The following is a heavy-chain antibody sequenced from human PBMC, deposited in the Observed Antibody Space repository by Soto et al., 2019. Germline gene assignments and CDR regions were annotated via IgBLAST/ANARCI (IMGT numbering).Heavy chain of an antibody. J-gene: IGHJ5*02. Sequence: QVPLQEPGPGLVKPSETLSLTCSVSGGSISSPTYYWGWVRRAPGGGPEWIGNIFYNGRTDYNPSLQSRVTISVDTSKNQFSLRLASVTAADTAVYYCARGEFSADDESDWFDPWGHGTLVTVS. CDR2: IFYNGRT. D-gene: IGHD5-12*01. CDR3: ARGEFSADDESDWFDP. CDR1: GGSISSPTYY. V-gene: IGHV4-39*02.